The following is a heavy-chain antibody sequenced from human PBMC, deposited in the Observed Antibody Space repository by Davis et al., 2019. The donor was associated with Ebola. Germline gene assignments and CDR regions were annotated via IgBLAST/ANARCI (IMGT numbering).Heavy chain of an antibody. CDR2: INPHNGNT. Sequence: AASVKVSCKASGYTFTNYGITWVRQAPGQGLEWMGWINPHNGNTNYAQNVQGRVTMTTDTSTSTAYMEVGSLRSDDTAVYYCARAQFPTTSDLWGQGTLVTVSS. CDR1: GYTFTNYG. J-gene: IGHJ5*02. CDR3: ARAQFPTTSDL. V-gene: IGHV1-18*04. D-gene: IGHD1-1*01.